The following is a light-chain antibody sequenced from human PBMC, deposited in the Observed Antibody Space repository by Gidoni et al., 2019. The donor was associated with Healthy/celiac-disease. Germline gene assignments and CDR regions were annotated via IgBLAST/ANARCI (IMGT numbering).Light chain of an antibody. CDR3: HQYNNWPYT. Sequence: EIVMTQSPATLSVSPGERATLSCRASQSVSSNLAWYQQKPGQAPRLLIYGASTRATGIPARFSGSGSGTEFTLTISSLQSEDFAVYYCHQYNNWPYTFGQXTKLEIK. CDR1: QSVSSN. V-gene: IGKV3-15*01. J-gene: IGKJ2*01. CDR2: GAS.